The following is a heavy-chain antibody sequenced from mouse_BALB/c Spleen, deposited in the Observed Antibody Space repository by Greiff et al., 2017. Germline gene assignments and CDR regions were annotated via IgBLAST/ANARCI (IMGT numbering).Heavy chain of an antibody. Sequence: VQLQQSGAELVKPGASVKLSCTASGFNIKDTYMHWVKQRPEQGLEWIGRIDPANGNTKYDPKFQGKATITADTSSNTAYLQLSSLTSEDTAVYYCAPGTWFAYWGQGTLVTVSA. CDR1: GFNIKDTY. CDR2: IDPANGNT. D-gene: IGHD4-1*01. CDR3: APGTWFAY. V-gene: IGHV14-3*02. J-gene: IGHJ3*01.